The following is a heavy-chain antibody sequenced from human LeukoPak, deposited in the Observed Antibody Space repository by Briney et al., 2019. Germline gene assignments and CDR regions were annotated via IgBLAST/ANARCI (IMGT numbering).Heavy chain of an antibody. CDR3: ARGKFSGGSCYDY. Sequence: SVKVSCKASGGTFSSYAISWVRQAPGQGLEWMGGIIPIFGTANYAQKFQGRVTITTDESTSTAYMELSSLRSEDTAVYYCARGKFSGGSCYDYWGQGTLVTVSS. V-gene: IGHV1-69*05. CDR2: IIPIFGTA. J-gene: IGHJ4*02. CDR1: GGTFSSYA. D-gene: IGHD2-15*01.